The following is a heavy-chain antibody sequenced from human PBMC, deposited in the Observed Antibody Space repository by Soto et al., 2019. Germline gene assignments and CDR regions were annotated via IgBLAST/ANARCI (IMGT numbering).Heavy chain of an antibody. CDR1: GGSISNKY. CDR3: ARGGTRFYDSSGYPPDY. CDR2: MSSSGVT. V-gene: IGHV4-4*07. D-gene: IGHD3-22*01. J-gene: IGHJ4*02. Sequence: QVQLQESGPGLVKPSETLSLTCTVSGGSISNKYWSWIRQPAGKGLEWIGRMSSSGVTNYSPSLKSRVTMSVDMSKNQFSLKLSSVTAADTAVYYCARGGTRFYDSSGYPPDYWGQGTLVTVSS.